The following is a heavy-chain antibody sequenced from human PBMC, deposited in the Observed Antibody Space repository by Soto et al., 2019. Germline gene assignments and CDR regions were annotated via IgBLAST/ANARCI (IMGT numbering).Heavy chain of an antibody. CDR2: ISAYNGNT. J-gene: IGHJ6*02. Sequence: QVQLVQSGAEVKKPGASVKVSCKASGYTFTSYGISWVRQAPGQGLEWMGWISAYNGNTNYAQKLQGRVTMTTDTSTRTAYMELRSLRSDDTAVYYCGLLATDYYYYGMDVWGQGTTVTVSS. D-gene: IGHD3-22*01. V-gene: IGHV1-18*01. CDR1: GYTFTSYG. CDR3: GLLATDYYYYGMDV.